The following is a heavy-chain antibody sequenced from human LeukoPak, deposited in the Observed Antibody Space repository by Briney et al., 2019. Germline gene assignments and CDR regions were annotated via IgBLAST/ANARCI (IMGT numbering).Heavy chain of an antibody. V-gene: IGHV3-21*01. Sequence: GGSLRLSCAASGFTVSSYSMNWVRQAPGKGLEWVSSISSRSNYIYYADSVKGRFTISRDNAKTSLYLQMNSLRAEDTAIYYCAKGYSSGWYYFDYWGQGTLVTVSS. J-gene: IGHJ4*02. CDR2: ISSRSNYI. CDR3: AKGYSSGWYYFDY. CDR1: GFTVSSYS. D-gene: IGHD6-19*01.